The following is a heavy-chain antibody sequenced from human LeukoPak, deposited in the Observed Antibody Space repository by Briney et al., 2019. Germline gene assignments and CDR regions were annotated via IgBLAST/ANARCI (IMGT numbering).Heavy chain of an antibody. J-gene: IGHJ6*02. Sequence: SETLSLTCAVYGGSFSGYYWSWIRQPPGKGLEWIGYIYYSGSTNYNPSLKSRVTISVDTSKNQFSLKLSSVTAADTAVYYCARDSRLYSSGWYGTYYYYYGMDVWGQGTTVTVSS. D-gene: IGHD6-19*01. V-gene: IGHV4-59*01. CDR1: GGSFSGYY. CDR2: IYYSGST. CDR3: ARDSRLYSSGWYGTYYYYYGMDV.